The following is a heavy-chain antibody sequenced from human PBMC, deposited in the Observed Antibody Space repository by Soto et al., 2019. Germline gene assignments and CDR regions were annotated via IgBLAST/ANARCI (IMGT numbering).Heavy chain of an antibody. J-gene: IGHJ6*02. CDR3: ARSLYSSSWFHSGNSYYYYGMDV. Sequence: QVQLVQSGAEVKKPGSSVKVSCKASGGTFGIYAITWVRQGPGQGLEWMGGIIAFSDIVNYTQKLQGRVTITADESTNTAYMDLSSLRSEDTAVYYCARSLYSSSWFHSGNSYYYYGMDVWGQGTTVTVSS. D-gene: IGHD6-13*01. V-gene: IGHV1-69*12. CDR2: IIAFSDIV. CDR1: GGTFGIYA.